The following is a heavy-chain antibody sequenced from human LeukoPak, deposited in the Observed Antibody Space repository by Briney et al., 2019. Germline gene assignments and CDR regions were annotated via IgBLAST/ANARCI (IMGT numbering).Heavy chain of an antibody. V-gene: IGHV4-59*01. CDR3: ARGKEVITMLRGLKPGYYFDY. J-gene: IGHJ4*02. D-gene: IGHD3-10*01. CDR1: GGSITNYY. Sequence: SETLSLTCTVSGGSITNYYWSWIRQPPGKGLEWIGYIHYSGSTKYKSSLKSRVTISVDTSKNRFSLKLNSVTAADTAVYYCARGKEVITMLRGLKPGYYFDYWGQGTLVTVSS. CDR2: IHYSGST.